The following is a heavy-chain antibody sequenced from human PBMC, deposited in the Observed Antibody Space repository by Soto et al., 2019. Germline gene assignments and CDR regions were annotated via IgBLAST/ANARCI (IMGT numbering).Heavy chain of an antibody. J-gene: IGHJ5*02. Sequence: QDQLVQSGAEVKKPGASVKVSCKASGYTFNRYDINWVRQAPGQGPEWMGWISTYNGNTHYAQRLQGRVTMTTDTSTATTYMELRSLKSDDTAIYYCARAPTPFGVVVIPPRFDLWGQGTLVTVSS. V-gene: IGHV1-18*04. CDR2: ISTYNGNT. CDR3: ARAPTPFGVVVIPPRFDL. CDR1: GYTFNRYD. D-gene: IGHD3-3*01.